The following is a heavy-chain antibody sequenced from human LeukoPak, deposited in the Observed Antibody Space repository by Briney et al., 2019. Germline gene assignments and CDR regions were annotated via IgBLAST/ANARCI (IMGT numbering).Heavy chain of an antibody. J-gene: IGHJ3*02. D-gene: IGHD5-18*01. Sequence: GGSLRLSCAASGFTFSDYYMSWIRQAPGKGLEWVSYISSSGSTIYYADSVKGRFTISRDNAKNSLYLQMNSLRAEDTAVYYCAKPYVDTAFDIWGQGTMVTVSS. CDR2: ISSSGSTI. CDR1: GFTFSDYY. CDR3: AKPYVDTAFDI. V-gene: IGHV3-11*04.